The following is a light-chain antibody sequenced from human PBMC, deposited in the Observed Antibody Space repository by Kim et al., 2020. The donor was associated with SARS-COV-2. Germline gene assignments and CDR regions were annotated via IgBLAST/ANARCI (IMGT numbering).Light chain of an antibody. Sequence: APGTKERITSGGKNIESKSVHGYQQGPGPAPVLVIYTDTDRTSGIPERFCGSNSGNTATLTISRVEAGDEADYYCQVWDSSSDHYVFGTGTKVTVL. CDR2: TDT. J-gene: IGLJ1*01. CDR3: QVWDSSSDHYV. V-gene: IGLV3-21*04. CDR1: NIESKS.